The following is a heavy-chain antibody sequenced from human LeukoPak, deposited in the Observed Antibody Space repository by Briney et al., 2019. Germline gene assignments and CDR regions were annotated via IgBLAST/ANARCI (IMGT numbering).Heavy chain of an antibody. CDR2: ISSSSSYI. CDR1: GFTFSSYS. V-gene: IGHV3-21*01. D-gene: IGHD3-22*01. J-gene: IGHJ3*02. CDR3: ESPYYDSSGYPEAAFDS. Sequence: GGSLRLSCAASGFTFSSYSMNWVRQAPGKGLEWVSSISSSSSYIYYADSVKGRFTISRDNAKNSLYLQMNSLRAEDTAVYYCESPYYDSSGYPEAAFDSWGQGTMVTVSS.